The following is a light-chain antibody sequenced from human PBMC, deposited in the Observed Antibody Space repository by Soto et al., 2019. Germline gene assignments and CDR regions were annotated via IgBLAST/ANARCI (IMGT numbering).Light chain of an antibody. CDR3: QSYDSSLSVV. J-gene: IGLJ2*01. V-gene: IGLV1-40*01. CDR2: VNN. Sequence: QSVLTQPPSVSGAPGQRVTISCTGSSSNIGAGYDVHWYQQLPGTAPKLLIYVNNNRPSGVPDRFSGSKSGTSASLAITGLQAEDEADYYCQSYDSSLSVVFGRGTKLTVL. CDR1: SSNIGAGYD.